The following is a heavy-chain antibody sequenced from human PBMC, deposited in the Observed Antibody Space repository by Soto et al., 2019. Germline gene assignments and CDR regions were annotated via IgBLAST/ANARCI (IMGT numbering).Heavy chain of an antibody. Sequence: GASVKVSCKASGYAFTSCGSSWARQAPGQGLEWMGWISAYNGNTNYAQKLQGRVTMTTDTSTSTAYMELRSLRSDDTAVYYCASCSSKPYYYYMDVWGKGTTVTVSS. J-gene: IGHJ6*03. CDR2: ISAYNGNT. D-gene: IGHD2-2*01. V-gene: IGHV1-18*04. CDR1: GYAFTSCG. CDR3: ASCSSKPYYYYMDV.